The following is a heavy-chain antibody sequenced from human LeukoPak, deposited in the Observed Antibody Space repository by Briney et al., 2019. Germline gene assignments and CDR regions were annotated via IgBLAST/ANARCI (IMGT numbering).Heavy chain of an antibody. V-gene: IGHV1-2*02. CDR1: GYTFSGYY. CDR2: INPNSGGT. CDR3: ARGGIVAVVAAHY. D-gene: IGHD2-15*01. J-gene: IGHJ4*02. Sequence: ASVKVSCKASGYTFSGYYIHWVRQAPGQGLEWMAWINPNSGGTSYAQKFQGRITTTRDTSVRTAYMELSRLNSDDTAVYYCARGGIVAVVAAHYWGQGTLVTVSS.